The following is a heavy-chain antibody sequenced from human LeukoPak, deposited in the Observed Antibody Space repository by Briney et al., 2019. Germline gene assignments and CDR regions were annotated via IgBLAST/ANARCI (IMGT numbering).Heavy chain of an antibody. CDR3: ARVNPLMAPGAVDI. CDR2: IWFDGSKK. Sequence: GGSLRLSCVTSGFTFNAYGMHWVRQAPGKGLEWVAVIWFDGSKKYYADSVKGQFTISRDDPKSTLYLQMNSLGVGDTAVYYCARVNPLMAPGAVDIWGQGTKVAVSS. V-gene: IGHV3-33*01. J-gene: IGHJ3*02. D-gene: IGHD2-8*01. CDR1: GFTFNAYG.